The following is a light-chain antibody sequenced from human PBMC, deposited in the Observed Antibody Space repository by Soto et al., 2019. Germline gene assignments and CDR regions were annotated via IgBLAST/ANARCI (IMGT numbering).Light chain of an antibody. Sequence: QSVLTQPPSASGTPGQRVTISCSGSSSNIESNYVYWYQQLPGTAPKLLIYRNSQRPSGVPDRFSGSKSGTSASLAISGLRSEDEADYYCEAWDDSLGGLFGGGTKLTVL. V-gene: IGLV1-47*01. CDR1: SSNIESNY. CDR2: RNS. CDR3: EAWDDSLGGL. J-gene: IGLJ3*02.